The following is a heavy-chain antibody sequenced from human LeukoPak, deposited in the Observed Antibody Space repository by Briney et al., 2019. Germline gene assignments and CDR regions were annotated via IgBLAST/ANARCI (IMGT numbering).Heavy chain of an antibody. Sequence: PGGSLRLSCAAAGFTFRSYSMNWLRQAPGKGLEWVSSITSSSSHIHYADSVKGRFTISRDNAKNSLYLQLNSLRAEDTAVYYCARDLIVGDTGDVFDIWGQGTMVTVSS. CDR1: GFTFRSYS. V-gene: IGHV3-21*01. CDR3: ARDLIVGDTGDVFDI. J-gene: IGHJ3*02. CDR2: ITSSSSHI. D-gene: IGHD1-26*01.